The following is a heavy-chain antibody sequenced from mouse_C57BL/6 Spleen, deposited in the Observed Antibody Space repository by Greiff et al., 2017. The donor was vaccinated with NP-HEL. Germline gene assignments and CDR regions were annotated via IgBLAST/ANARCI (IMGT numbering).Heavy chain of an antibody. V-gene: IGHV5-17*01. Sequence: EVKLMESGGGLVKPGGSLKLSCAASGFTFSDYGMHWVRQAPEKGLEWVAYISSGRSTIYYAETVKGRFTISRDNAKNTLFLQMTSLRSEDTAMYYCARRGITTVVEDYFDYWGQGTTLTVSS. CDR2: ISSGRSTI. J-gene: IGHJ2*01. CDR3: ARRGITTVVEDYFDY. CDR1: GFTFSDYG. D-gene: IGHD1-1*01.